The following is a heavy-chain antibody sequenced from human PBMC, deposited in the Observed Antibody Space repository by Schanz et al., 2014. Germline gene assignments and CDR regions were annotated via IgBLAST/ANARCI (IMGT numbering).Heavy chain of an antibody. CDR1: GFTVSSNY. Sequence: QVQLVESGGGVVQPGGSLRLSCAASGFTVSSNYMSWVRQAPGKGLEWISKISDSGRTIVYADSMKGRFTISRDNAKNSLYLQVNRLRAEDTAVYYCAREGLGADYWGQGTLVTVSS. V-gene: IGHV3-11*01. CDR3: AREGLGADY. J-gene: IGHJ4*02. CDR2: ISDSGRTI. D-gene: IGHD3-16*01.